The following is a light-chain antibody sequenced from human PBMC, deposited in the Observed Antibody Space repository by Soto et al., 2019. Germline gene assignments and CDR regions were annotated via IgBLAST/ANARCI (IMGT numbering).Light chain of an antibody. V-gene: IGKV1D-8*02. CDR2: GAS. J-gene: IGKJ4*01. Sequence: IWLTPSPSSLSASTGERATISCRMSQGISIYLAWYQQKPGKAPELLIYGASTLQSGIPSRFIGSASGKDFTPTISSLQSEDGATYCCQQSYSNPLTFGEGTKVDIK. CDR3: QQSYSNPLT. CDR1: QGISIY.